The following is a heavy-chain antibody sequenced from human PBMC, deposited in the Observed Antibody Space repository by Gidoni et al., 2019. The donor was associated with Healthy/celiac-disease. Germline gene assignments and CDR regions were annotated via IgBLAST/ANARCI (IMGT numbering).Heavy chain of an antibody. CDR1: GFTFSSYG. CDR2: IGYDGSNK. Sequence: QVQLVESGGGVVQPGRSLSLSRAASGFTFSSYGMPWVRQAPGKGLEWVAVIGYDGSNKYYADSVKGRFTISRDNSKNTLYLQMNSLRAEDTAVYYCARGEDYYGMDVWGQGTTVTVSS. D-gene: IGHD1-26*01. J-gene: IGHJ6*02. V-gene: IGHV3-33*01. CDR3: ARGEDYYGMDV.